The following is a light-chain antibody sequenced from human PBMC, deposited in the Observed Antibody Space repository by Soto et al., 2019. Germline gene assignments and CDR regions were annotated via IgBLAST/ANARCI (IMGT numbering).Light chain of an antibody. Sequence: DVQLTQSPSFLSASEGDRVTITCWASQAIHVFLAWYQHKPGKAPRLLIESASALQRGVPSRFSGARSGSDFTLTNSSLQPEYVATYYCQKFNNYPLSFGPGTKVEIK. CDR3: QKFNNYPLS. J-gene: IGKJ3*01. CDR2: SAS. V-gene: IGKV1-9*01. CDR1: QAIHVF.